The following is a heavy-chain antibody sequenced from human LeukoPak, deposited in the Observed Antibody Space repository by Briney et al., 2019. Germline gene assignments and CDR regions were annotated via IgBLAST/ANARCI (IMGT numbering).Heavy chain of an antibody. J-gene: IGHJ4*02. Sequence: GGSLRLSCAASGFTFSSYGMHRVRQAPGKGLEWVAVISYDGSNKYYADSVKGRFTISRDNSKNTLYLQMNSLRAEDTAVYYCAKDQPYCGGDCYSYFDYWGQGTLVTVSS. D-gene: IGHD2-21*02. V-gene: IGHV3-30*18. CDR2: ISYDGSNK. CDR3: AKDQPYCGGDCYSYFDY. CDR1: GFTFSSYG.